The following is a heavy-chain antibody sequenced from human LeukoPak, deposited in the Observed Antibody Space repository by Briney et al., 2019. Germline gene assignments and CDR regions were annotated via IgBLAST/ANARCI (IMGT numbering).Heavy chain of an antibody. D-gene: IGHD2/OR15-2a*01. J-gene: IGHJ4*02. CDR2: ISDRGSRT. CDR1: GITLSNYG. Sequence: PGGSLRLSCADSGITLSNYGMSWVRQAPGKGLEWVAGISDRGSRTNYADSVKGRFTISTDHPKNTLYLQMNSLRAEDTAVYFCAKRGVVIRVILVGFHKEAYYFDSWGQGALVTVSS. V-gene: IGHV3-23*01. CDR3: AKRGVVIRVILVGFHKEAYYFDS.